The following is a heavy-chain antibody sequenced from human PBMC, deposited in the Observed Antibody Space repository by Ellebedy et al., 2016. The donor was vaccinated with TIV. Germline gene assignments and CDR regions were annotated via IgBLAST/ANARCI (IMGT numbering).Heavy chain of an antibody. V-gene: IGHV1-2*02. CDR3: ARVTVLEAPLFDY. CDR1: GYTFPGYY. D-gene: IGHD3-3*01. J-gene: IGHJ4*02. CDR2: INPNNGET. Sequence: AASVKVSCKASGYTFPGYYIHWVRQAPGQGLEWIGWINPNNGETNYAHKFYGRVTMTRDTSISTAYMEVSRLRFDDTAVYFCARVTVLEAPLFDYWGQGTLVTVSS.